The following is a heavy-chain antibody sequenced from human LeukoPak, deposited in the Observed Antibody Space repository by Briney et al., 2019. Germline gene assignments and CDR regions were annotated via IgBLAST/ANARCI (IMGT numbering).Heavy chain of an antibody. CDR2: ISTSSSYI. V-gene: IGHV3-21*01. CDR3: ARNPSLPGRGRPDAFDF. J-gene: IGHJ3*01. D-gene: IGHD1-26*01. Sequence: GGSLRLSCAASGFTFTNYNMNWVRQAPGKGLEWVSSISTSSSYIYYADSVKGRFTISRDNAKNSLYLQMNRLKAEDKALYFCARNPSLPGRGRPDAFDFWGQGTMVTVSS. CDR1: GFTFTNYN.